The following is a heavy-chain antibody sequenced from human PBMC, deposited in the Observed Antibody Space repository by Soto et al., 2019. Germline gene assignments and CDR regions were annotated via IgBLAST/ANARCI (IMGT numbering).Heavy chain of an antibody. J-gene: IGHJ6*02. CDR2: INPSGGST. CDR1: GYTFTSYY. Sequence: ASVKVSCKASGYTFTSYYMHWVRQAPGQGLEWMGIINPSGGSTSYAPKFQGRVTMTRDTSTSTVYMELSSLRSEDTAVYYCARDSGGMATDYYYYGMDVGGQGTTVTVSS. CDR3: ARDSGGMATDYYYYGMDV. V-gene: IGHV1-46*01. D-gene: IGHD3-16*01.